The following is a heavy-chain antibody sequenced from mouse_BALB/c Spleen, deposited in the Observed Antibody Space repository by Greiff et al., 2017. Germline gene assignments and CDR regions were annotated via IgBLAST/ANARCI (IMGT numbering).Heavy chain of an antibody. J-gene: IGHJ3*01. D-gene: IGHD1-1*01. Sequence: QVQLQQSGAELVRPGVSVKISCKGSGYTFTDYAMHWVKQSHAKNLEWIGVISTYYGDASYNQKFKGKATMTVDKSSSTAYMELARLTSEDSAIYYCARDSYYYGSSYPFAYWGQGTLVTVSA. CDR1: GYTFTDYA. CDR2: ISTYYGDA. V-gene: IGHV1S137*01. CDR3: ARDSYYYGSSYPFAY.